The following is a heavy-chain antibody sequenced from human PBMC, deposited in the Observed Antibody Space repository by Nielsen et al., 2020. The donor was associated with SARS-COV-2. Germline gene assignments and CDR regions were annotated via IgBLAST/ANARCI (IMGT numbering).Heavy chain of an antibody. CDR2: IYYRSKWFY. V-gene: IGHV6-1*01. CDR3: TRDPGYYDGMDV. Sequence: QIPSLILFIFWDSLSSNSVAWNRPRQSQSTGLEWLGRIYYRSKWFYEYAPSVRSRMAIDPDTSKNQFSLHLNSVTSEDAAMYYCTRDPGYYDGMDVWGQGTTVTVSS. CDR1: WDSLSSNSVA. J-gene: IGHJ6*02.